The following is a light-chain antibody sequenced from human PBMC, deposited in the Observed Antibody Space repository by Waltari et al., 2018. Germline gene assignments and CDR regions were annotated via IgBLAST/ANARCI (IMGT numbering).Light chain of an antibody. J-gene: IGKJ2*01. CDR3: QQSYSIPYT. CDR1: QNPSSS. Sequence: IQLTQSPSSLSASVGDRVTITCRACQNPSSSLAWYQQKPGKAPKLLFHTASILQSGVPSRFSGIGSGTDFTLTISSLQAEDFATYYCQQSYSIPYTFGQGTKLEIK. V-gene: IGKV1-9*01. CDR2: TAS.